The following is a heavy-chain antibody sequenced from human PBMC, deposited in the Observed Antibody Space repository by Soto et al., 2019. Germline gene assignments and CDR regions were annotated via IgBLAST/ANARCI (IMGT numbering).Heavy chain of an antibody. V-gene: IGHV5-51*01. CDR2: IYPGDSDT. CDR1: WYSFTSYW. CDR3: ASHGEVVITPYYLDY. J-gene: IGHJ4*02. Sequence: GEPLKISCKGAWYSFTSYWVGWVRQMPGKGLEWMGIIYPGDSDTRYSPSFQGQVTISADKSISTAYLQWSSLKASDTAMYYCASHGEVVITPYYLDYWGQGTLVPVSS. D-gene: IGHD3-22*01.